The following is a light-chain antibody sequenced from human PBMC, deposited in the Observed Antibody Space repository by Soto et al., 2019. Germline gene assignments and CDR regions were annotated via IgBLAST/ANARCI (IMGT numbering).Light chain of an antibody. CDR3: SSYTSSSNYV. CDR2: DVS. CDR1: SSDVGGYKY. V-gene: IGLV2-14*01. J-gene: IGLJ1*01. Sequence: QSALTQPASVSGSPGQSITISCTGTSSDVGGYKYVSWYQQHPGKAPKLIIYDVSNRPSGVSNRFSGSKSGNTASLTISGLQAEDEADYYCSSYTSSSNYVFGTGTKLPVL.